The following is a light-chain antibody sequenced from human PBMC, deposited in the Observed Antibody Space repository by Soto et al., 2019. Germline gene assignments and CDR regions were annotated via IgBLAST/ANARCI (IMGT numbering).Light chain of an antibody. V-gene: IGKV1-5*03. CDR1: QSISSW. CDR2: KAS. CDR3: QQYNSYPWT. Sequence: DIQMTQSPSTLSASVGDRVTITCRASQSISSWLAWYQKKTGKAPKILIYKASSLESGVPSRLSGSGSGTEFTLTISSLQPDDFATYYGQQYNSYPWTFGQGTKVDIK. J-gene: IGKJ1*01.